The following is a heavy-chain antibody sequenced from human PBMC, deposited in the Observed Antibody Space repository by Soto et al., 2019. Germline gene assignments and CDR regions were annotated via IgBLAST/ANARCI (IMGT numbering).Heavy chain of an antibody. J-gene: IGHJ4*02. CDR3: AKDRTPPLSLSPSSQAIKNLLVGQCFDS. D-gene: IGHD2-8*02. CDR2: ISASGVTT. V-gene: IGHV3-23*01. Sequence: EVQLLESGGGLVQPGGSLRLSCAASGFAFHTHALSWVRQAPGKGLEWVSGISASGVTTYYADSVKGRFTISRDNSKNTVTLQMNSLRAEDTAFYYCAKDRTPPLSLSPSSQAIKNLLVGQCFDSWDQGTLVTVSS. CDR1: GFAFHTHA.